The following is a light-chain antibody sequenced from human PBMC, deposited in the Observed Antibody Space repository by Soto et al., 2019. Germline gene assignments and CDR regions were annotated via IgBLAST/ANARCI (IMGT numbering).Light chain of an antibody. J-gene: IGKJ4*01. CDR2: GAS. CDR1: QSVSSSY. V-gene: IGKV3-20*01. Sequence: EIVLTQSPGTLSLSPGERATLSCRASQSVSSSYLAWYQQKPGQAPRLLIYGASGRATGIPDRFSGSGSGTDFTLTISRLEPEDFAVYYCQQYGSSPPLTFGGGTKVDI. CDR3: QQYGSSPPLT.